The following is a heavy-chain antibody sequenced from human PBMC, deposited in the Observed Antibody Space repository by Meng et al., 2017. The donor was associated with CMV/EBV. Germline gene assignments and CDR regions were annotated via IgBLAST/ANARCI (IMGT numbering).Heavy chain of an antibody. CDR2: IYYSGST. Sequence: YWGWIRRPPGKGLEWIGSIYYSGSTYYNPSLKSRVTISVDTSKNQFSLKLSSVTAADTAVYYCARAPKLGYCSSTSCYRLGGDAFDIWGQGTMVTVSS. CDR1: Y. D-gene: IGHD2-2*03. J-gene: IGHJ3*02. CDR3: ARAPKLGYCSSTSCYRLGGDAFDI. V-gene: IGHV4-39*07.